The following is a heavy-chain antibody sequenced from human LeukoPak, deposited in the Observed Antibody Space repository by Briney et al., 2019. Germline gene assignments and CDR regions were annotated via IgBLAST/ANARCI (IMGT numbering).Heavy chain of an antibody. D-gene: IGHD3-10*01. Sequence: ASVKVSCKASGGTFSSYAISWVRQAPGQGLEWMGGIIPIFGTANYAQKFQGRVTITADESTSTAYMELSSLRSEDTAVYYCASMGQGLRSGYYMDVWGKGTTVTISS. J-gene: IGHJ6*03. V-gene: IGHV1-69*13. CDR2: IIPIFGTA. CDR1: GGTFSSYA. CDR3: ASMGQGLRSGYYMDV.